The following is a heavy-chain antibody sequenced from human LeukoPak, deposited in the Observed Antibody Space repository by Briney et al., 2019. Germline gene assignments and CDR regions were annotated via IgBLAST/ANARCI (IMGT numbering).Heavy chain of an antibody. V-gene: IGHV4-4*02. Sequence: SETLSHTCTVSGDSFSSNNYWTWVRQPPGKGLEWIGEIYRSGATNYNPSLKSRVTISVDTSKNQFSLKLSSVTAADTAVYYCARGYSSSWYYYGMDVWGQGTTVTVSS. CDR2: IYRSGAT. J-gene: IGHJ6*02. CDR3: ARGYSSSWYYYGMDV. CDR1: GDSFSSNNY. D-gene: IGHD6-13*01.